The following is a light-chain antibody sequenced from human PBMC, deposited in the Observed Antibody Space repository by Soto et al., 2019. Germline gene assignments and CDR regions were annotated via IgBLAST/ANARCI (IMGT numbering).Light chain of an antibody. CDR2: AAS. V-gene: IGKV1D-12*01. CDR3: QQANSFTLT. Sequence: DLQMTQSPSSVSASVGDRVTITCRASQGISSWLAWYQQKQGKAPKLLIYAASSLQSGVPSRLSGSGYGTDFTITISSMQTEEFETYYCQQANSFTLTFGGGTKVDIK. J-gene: IGKJ4*01. CDR1: QGISSW.